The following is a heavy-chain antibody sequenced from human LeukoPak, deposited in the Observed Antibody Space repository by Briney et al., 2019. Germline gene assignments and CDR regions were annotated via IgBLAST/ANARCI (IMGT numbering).Heavy chain of an antibody. Sequence: GGSLRLSCMISGFTFSRYWMSWVRQAPGKGLEWVANIKQDGSQIYYVGSVRGRFTISRDNAKKLVHLQMDALRAEDTAIYYCAKRGGDYWGQGTLVTVSS. CDR2: IKQDGSQI. V-gene: IGHV3-7*03. J-gene: IGHJ4*02. D-gene: IGHD3-10*01. CDR3: AKRGGDY. CDR1: GFTFSRYW.